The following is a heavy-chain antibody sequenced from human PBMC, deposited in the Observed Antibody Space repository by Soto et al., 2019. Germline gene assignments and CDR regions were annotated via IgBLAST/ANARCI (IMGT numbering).Heavy chain of an antibody. D-gene: IGHD6-13*01. CDR2: VRNDGTNK. CDR3: ARGGHISSWYRLEAYFFDY. CDR1: GFTFKSYG. J-gene: IGHJ4*02. Sequence: QVQLVEAGGGVVQPGRSLRLSCEASGFTFKSYGMHWVRQAPGEGREWVAVVRNDGTNKKYADSVKGRFNIYRNNSKNTLYLQKDRLRAEDTGIYYCARGGHISSWYRLEAYFFDYWGQGSLVTVSS. V-gene: IGHV3-33*01.